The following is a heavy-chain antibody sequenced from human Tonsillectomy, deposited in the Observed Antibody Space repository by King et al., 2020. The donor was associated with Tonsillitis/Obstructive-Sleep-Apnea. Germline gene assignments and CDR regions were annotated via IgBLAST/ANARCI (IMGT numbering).Heavy chain of an antibody. V-gene: IGHV3-20*04. CDR3: ARDLSPVRGIPYAAFDV. J-gene: IGHJ3*01. CDR2: INWSGGII. CDR1: GFSFEDYG. Sequence: VQLVESGGGVVRPGGSRRLTCATSGFSFEDYGLSWVRQAPGKGLEWVSGINWSGGIIGYADSVKGRFTISRDNAKNSLFLQMNSLRAEDPALYYCARDLSPVRGIPYAAFDVWGQGTMVTVSS. D-gene: IGHD3-10*01.